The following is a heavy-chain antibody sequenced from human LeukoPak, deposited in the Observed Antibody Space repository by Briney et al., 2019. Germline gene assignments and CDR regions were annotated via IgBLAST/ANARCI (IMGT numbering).Heavy chain of an antibody. V-gene: IGHV4-59*01. CDR2: IYYSGST. CDR1: GGSISSYY. D-gene: IGHD3-22*01. CDR3: ARVSYYDSSGDTADY. Sequence: SETLSLTCTVSGGSISSYYWSWIRQPPGKGLEWIEYIYYSGSTNYNPSLKSRVTISVDTSKNQFSLKLSSVTTADTAVYYCARVSYYDSSGDTADYWGQGTLVTVSS. J-gene: IGHJ4*02.